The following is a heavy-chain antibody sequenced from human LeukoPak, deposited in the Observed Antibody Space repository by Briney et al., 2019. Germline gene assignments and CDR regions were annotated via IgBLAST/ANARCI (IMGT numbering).Heavy chain of an antibody. V-gene: IGHV1-2*02. Sequence: ASVKVSCKASGYTFAGYYMHWVRQAPGQGLEWMGWINPNSGGTNYAQKFQGRVTMTRDTSISTAYMELSRLRSDDTAVYYCASSLYDFARFDPWGQGTLATVSS. CDR1: GYTFAGYY. CDR2: INPNSGGT. CDR3: ASSLYDFARFDP. D-gene: IGHD3-3*01. J-gene: IGHJ5*02.